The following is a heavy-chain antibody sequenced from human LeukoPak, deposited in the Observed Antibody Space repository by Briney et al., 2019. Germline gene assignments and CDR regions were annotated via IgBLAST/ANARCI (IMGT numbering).Heavy chain of an antibody. CDR1: GGSISSNSCY. J-gene: IGHJ4*02. CDR2: IYYSGST. D-gene: IGHD3-10*01. V-gene: IGHV4-39*01. Sequence: SETLSLTCAVSGGSISSNSCYWGWIRQPPGKGLEWIGSIYYSGSTYYNPSLKSRVTISVDTSKNQFSLKLSSVTAADTAVYYCARTRYYYNSRSYGAPYYFDYWGQGTLVTVSS. CDR3: ARTRYYYNSRSYGAPYYFDY.